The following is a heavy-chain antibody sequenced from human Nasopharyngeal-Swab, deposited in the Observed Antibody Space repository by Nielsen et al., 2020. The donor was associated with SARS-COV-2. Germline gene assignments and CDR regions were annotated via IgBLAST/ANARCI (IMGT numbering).Heavy chain of an antibody. D-gene: IGHD1-26*01. Sequence: GESLKISCAASGFTFGDYAMHWVRQAPGKGLEWVSLISGDGGSTYYADSVKGRFTISRDNSKNSLYLQMNSLRTEDTALYYCALMAELSIVGAYYGMDVWGQGTTVTVSS. J-gene: IGHJ6*02. CDR1: GFTFGDYA. CDR3: ALMAELSIVGAYYGMDV. V-gene: IGHV3-43*02. CDR2: ISGDGGST.